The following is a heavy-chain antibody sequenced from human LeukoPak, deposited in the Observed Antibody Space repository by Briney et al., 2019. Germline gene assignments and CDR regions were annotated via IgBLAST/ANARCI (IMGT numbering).Heavy chain of an antibody. CDR2: IWYDGSNK. D-gene: IGHD3-10*01. J-gene: IGHJ4*02. V-gene: IGHV3-33*01. CDR1: GFTFSSYG. Sequence: TGGSLRLSCAASGFTFSSYGMHWVRQAPGKGLEWVAVIWYDGSNKYYADSVKGRFTISRDNSKNTLYLQMNSLRAEDTAVYYCARDVYYGSGNCFDYWGQGTLVTVSS. CDR3: ARDVYYGSGNCFDY.